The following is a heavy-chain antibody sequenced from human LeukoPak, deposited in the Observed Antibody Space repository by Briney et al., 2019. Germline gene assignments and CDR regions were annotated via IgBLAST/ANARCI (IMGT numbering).Heavy chain of an antibody. V-gene: IGHV3-74*01. Sequence: GGSLRLSCAASGFTFSNYWIHWVRHAPGKGLVWVSRINPAGNYSNYADSVKGRFTISRDNAKNTVYLQMNSLRAEDTALFYCVRDWDHYDFDSWGQGTLVTVSS. CDR2: INPAGNYS. J-gene: IGHJ5*01. CDR3: VRDWDHYDFDS. D-gene: IGHD3-3*01. CDR1: GFTFSNYW.